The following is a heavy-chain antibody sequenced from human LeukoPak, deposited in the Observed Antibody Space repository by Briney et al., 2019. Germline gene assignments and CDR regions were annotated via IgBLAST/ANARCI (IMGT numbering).Heavy chain of an antibody. Sequence: QPGGSLRLSCAASAFTFSSYEMSWVRQAPGKGLERVSYISGSGNTVYYADSVKGRFTISRDNAKNPLYLQMSSLRAEDTAVYYCARDPAGVDYWGQGTLVTVSS. J-gene: IGHJ4*02. D-gene: IGHD3-10*01. CDR1: AFTFSSYE. CDR3: ARDPAGVDY. CDR2: ISGSGNTV. V-gene: IGHV3-48*03.